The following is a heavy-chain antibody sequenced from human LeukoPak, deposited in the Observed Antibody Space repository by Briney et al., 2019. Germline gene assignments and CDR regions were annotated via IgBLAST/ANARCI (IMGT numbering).Heavy chain of an antibody. V-gene: IGHV3-23*01. J-gene: IGHJ4*02. CDR1: GFTFRTYA. CDR2: ISDSGDGT. Sequence: GGPLRLSCAASGFTFRTYAMSWVRQAPGKGLEWVSGISDSGDGTYYAESVKGRFTISRDNSKNTLYLQMNSLRAEDTAVYYCAKDRAGATGPSSFDYWGQGTLVTVSS. CDR3: AKDRAGATGPSSFDY. D-gene: IGHD1-1*01.